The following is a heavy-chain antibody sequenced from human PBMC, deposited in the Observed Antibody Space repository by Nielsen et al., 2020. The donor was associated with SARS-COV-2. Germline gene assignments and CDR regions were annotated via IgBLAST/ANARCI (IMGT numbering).Heavy chain of an antibody. J-gene: IGHJ4*02. CDR3: ARAGGYSSGWYPFDY. D-gene: IGHD6-19*01. V-gene: IGHV1-69*13. CDR1: GGTFSSYA. Sequence: SVKVSCKAPGGTFSSYAISWVRQAPGQGLEWMGGIIPIFGTAYYAQKFQGRVTITADESTSTAYMELSSLRSEDTAVYYCARAGGYSSGWYPFDYWGQGTLVTVSS. CDR2: IIPIFGTA.